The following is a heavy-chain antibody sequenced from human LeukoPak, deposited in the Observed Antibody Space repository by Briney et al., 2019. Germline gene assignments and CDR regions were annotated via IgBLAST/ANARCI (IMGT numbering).Heavy chain of an antibody. CDR1: GYTFTGYY. Sequence: GASVKVSCKASGYTFTGYYMHWVRQAPGQGLEWMVWINPNSGGTNYAQKFQGRVTMTRDTSISTAYMELSRPRSDDTAVYYCAREGDYDFWSGYLYYMDVWGKGTTVTVSS. D-gene: IGHD3-3*01. CDR2: INPNSGGT. J-gene: IGHJ6*03. CDR3: AREGDYDFWSGYLYYMDV. V-gene: IGHV1-2*02.